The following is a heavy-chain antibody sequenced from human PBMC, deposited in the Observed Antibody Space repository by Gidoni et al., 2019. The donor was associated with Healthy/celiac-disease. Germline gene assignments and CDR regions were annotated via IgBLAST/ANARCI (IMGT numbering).Heavy chain of an antibody. CDR1: GGSFSGYY. CDR3: ARVTMVRGVIRIGNWNDKQNWFDP. D-gene: IGHD3-10*01. J-gene: IGHJ5*02. Sequence: QVQLQQWGAGLLKPSETLSLTCAVYGGSFSGYYWSWIRQPPGKGLEWIGEINHSGSTNYNPALKRRVTISVDTSKNQFSLKLSSVTAADTAVYYCARVTMVRGVIRIGNWNDKQNWFDPWGQGTLVTVSS. V-gene: IGHV4-34*01. CDR2: INHSGST.